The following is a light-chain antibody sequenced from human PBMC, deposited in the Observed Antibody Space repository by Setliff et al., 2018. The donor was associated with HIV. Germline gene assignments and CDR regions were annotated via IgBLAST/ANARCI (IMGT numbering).Light chain of an antibody. Sequence: QSALTQPASVSGSPGQSITISCTGTSSDVGGYNYVSWYQQHPGKAPKLMIYDVSNRPSGVSNRFSGSKSGNTASLTISGLQAEDEADYYCISYAGSNNVFGTGTKV. CDR1: SSDVGGYNY. V-gene: IGLV2-14*03. J-gene: IGLJ1*01. CDR2: DVS. CDR3: ISYAGSNNV.